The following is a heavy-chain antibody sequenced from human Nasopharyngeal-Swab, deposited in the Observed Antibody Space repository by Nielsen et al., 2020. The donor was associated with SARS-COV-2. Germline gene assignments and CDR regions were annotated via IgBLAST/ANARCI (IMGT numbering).Heavy chain of an antibody. V-gene: IGHV4-34*01. CDR3: AGLWPTVTTQ. CDR2: INHTGSPKTGTT. Sequence: SETLSLTCGVYGESLSGYYWGWIRQPPGKGLEWIGEINHTGSPKTGTTTYNPSLKSRITISVDPSKNQVSLKLNSVTAADTALYYCAGLWPTVTTQWGQGTMVTVSS. D-gene: IGHD4-17*01. CDR1: GESLSGYY. J-gene: IGHJ3*01.